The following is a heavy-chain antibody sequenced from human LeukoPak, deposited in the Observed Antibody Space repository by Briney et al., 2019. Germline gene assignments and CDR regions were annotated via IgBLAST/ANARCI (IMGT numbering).Heavy chain of an antibody. V-gene: IGHV4-38-2*01. CDR1: GYSISSGYY. CDR3: ARLTADTDY. Sequence: PSETLSLTCAVSGYSISSGYYWGWIRQPPGKGLEWIGSIYHSGSTYYNPSLKSRVTISVDTSKNQFSLKLSSVTAADTAVYYCARLTADTDYWGQGTLVTVSS. D-gene: IGHD6-19*01. J-gene: IGHJ4*02. CDR2: IYHSGST.